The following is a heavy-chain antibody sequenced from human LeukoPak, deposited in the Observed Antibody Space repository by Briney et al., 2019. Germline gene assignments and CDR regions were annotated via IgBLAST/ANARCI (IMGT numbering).Heavy chain of an antibody. CDR3: ARTNYDILTDRAFDI. J-gene: IGHJ3*02. V-gene: IGHV3-11*01. D-gene: IGHD3-9*01. CDR1: GFTFSDYY. Sequence: GGSLRLSCAASGFTFSDYYMSWIRQAPGKGLEWVSYISSSGSTIYYADSVKGRFTISRDNAENSLYLQMNSLRAEDTAVYYCARTNYDILTDRAFDIWGQGTMVTVSS. CDR2: ISSSGSTI.